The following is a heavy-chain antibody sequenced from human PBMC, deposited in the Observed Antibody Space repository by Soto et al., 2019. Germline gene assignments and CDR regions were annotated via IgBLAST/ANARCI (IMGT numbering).Heavy chain of an antibody. CDR2: IIPIFGTA. J-gene: IGHJ6*02. CDR3: ARDLLLRFLEGPIGSYYYGMDV. D-gene: IGHD3-3*01. CDR1: GGTFSSYA. V-gene: IGHV1-69*13. Sequence: ASVKVSCKASGGTFSSYAISWVRQAPGQGVEWMGGIIPIFGTANYAQKFQGRVTITADESTSTAYMELSSLRSEDTAVYYCARDLLLRFLEGPIGSYYYGMDVWGQGTPVTVSS.